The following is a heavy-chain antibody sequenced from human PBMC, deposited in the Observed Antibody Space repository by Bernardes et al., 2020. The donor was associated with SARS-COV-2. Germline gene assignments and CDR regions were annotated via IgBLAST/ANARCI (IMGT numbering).Heavy chain of an antibody. Sequence: SETLSLTCIVSGGSISSGSDYWGWIRQPPGKGLEWIGNIYYTGSTYYNPSLKNRATTSVDTSKNQFSLKLSSVTAADTAMYYCARHREVRVVVTTGYYFDLWGRGTLVTVSS. CDR1: GGSISSGSDY. CDR3: ARHREVRVVVTTGYYFDL. V-gene: IGHV4-39*01. CDR2: IYYTGST. J-gene: IGHJ2*01. D-gene: IGHD2-15*01.